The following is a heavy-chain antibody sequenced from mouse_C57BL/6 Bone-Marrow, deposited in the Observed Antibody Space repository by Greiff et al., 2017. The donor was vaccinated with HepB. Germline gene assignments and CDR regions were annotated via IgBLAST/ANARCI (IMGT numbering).Heavy chain of an antibody. CDR3: ARYPYYYGSSDFDY. J-gene: IGHJ2*01. D-gene: IGHD1-1*01. CDR1: GYAFSSSW. Sequence: QVQLQQSGPELVKPGASVKISCKASGYAFSSSWMNWVKQRPGKGLEWIGRIYPGDGDTNYNGKFKGKATLTADKSSSTAYMQLSSLTSEDSAVYFCARYPYYYGSSDFDYWGQGTTLTVSS. CDR2: IYPGDGDT. V-gene: IGHV1-82*01.